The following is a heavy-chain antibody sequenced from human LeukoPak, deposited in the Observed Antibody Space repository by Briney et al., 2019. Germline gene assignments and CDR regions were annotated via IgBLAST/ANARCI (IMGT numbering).Heavy chain of an antibody. CDR1: GFTFDDYA. Sequence: GGSLRLSCAASGFTFDDYAMHWVRQAPGKGLEWVSLISGDGGSTYYADSVKGRFTIPRDNSKNSLYLQMNSLRTEDTALYYCAKGGYVWGSYRYTEVGYFDYWGQGTLVTVSS. CDR2: ISGDGGST. D-gene: IGHD3-16*02. V-gene: IGHV3-43*02. J-gene: IGHJ4*02. CDR3: AKGGYVWGSYRYTEVGYFDY.